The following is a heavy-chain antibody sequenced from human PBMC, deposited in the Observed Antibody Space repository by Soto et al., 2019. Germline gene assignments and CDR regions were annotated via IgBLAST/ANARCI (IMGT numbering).Heavy chain of an antibody. J-gene: IGHJ6*03. CDR1: GFTVSSNY. CDR3: AREIEYSNRLILYYYMDV. CDR2: IYSGGST. D-gene: IGHD4-4*01. Sequence: GGSLRLSCAASGFTVSSNYMSWVRQAPGKGLEWVSVIYSGGSTYYADSVKGRFTISRDNSKNTLYLQMNSLRAEDTAVYYCAREIEYSNRLILYYYMDVWGKGTTVTVSS. V-gene: IGHV3-66*01.